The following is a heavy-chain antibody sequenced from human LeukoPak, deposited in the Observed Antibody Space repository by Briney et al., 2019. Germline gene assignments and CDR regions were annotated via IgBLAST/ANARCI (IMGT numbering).Heavy chain of an antibody. Sequence: GGSLRLSCAGSGFTFSTYRMHWVRHGPGKGLVWVSGMNSDGSSIVYADSVKGRFTISRDNAKNTLYLQMNNLRAEDTAIYYCARGESSSWYDWGQGTLVTVSS. J-gene: IGHJ4*02. V-gene: IGHV3-74*01. CDR2: MNSDGSSI. D-gene: IGHD6-13*01. CDR3: ARGESSSWYD. CDR1: GFTFSTYR.